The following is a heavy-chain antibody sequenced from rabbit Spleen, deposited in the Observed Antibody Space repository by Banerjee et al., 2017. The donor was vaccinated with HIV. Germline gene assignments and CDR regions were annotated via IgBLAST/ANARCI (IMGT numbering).Heavy chain of an antibody. D-gene: IGHD8-1*01. CDR2: AYAGTSDST. Sequence: LVESGGGLVQPGASLTLTCTASGFSFNSGYDMCWVRQAPGKGLEWVACAYAGTSDSTYSATWAKGRFTISKTSSTTVTLQMTSLTAADTATYFCARDAGTSFSTYGMDLWGQGTLVTVS. V-gene: IGHV1S40*01. CDR1: GFSFNSGYD. J-gene: IGHJ6*01. CDR3: ARDAGTSFSTYGMDL.